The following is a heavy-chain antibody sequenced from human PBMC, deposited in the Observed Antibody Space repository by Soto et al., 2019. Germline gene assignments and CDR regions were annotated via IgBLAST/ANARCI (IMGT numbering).Heavy chain of an antibody. Sequence: GGSLRLSCAASGFTFSSYAMSWVRQAPGKGLEWVSAISGSGGSTYYADPVKGRFTISRDNSKNTLYLQMNSLRAEDTAVYYCAKGSIEFMTTVTTFDYWGQGTLVTVSS. CDR1: GFTFSSYA. V-gene: IGHV3-23*01. J-gene: IGHJ4*02. CDR2: ISGSGGST. D-gene: IGHD4-4*01. CDR3: AKGSIEFMTTVTTFDY.